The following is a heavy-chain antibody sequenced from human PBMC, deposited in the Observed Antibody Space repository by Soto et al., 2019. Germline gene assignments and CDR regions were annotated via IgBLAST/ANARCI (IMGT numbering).Heavy chain of an antibody. CDR1: GYTFTSYA. V-gene: IGHV1-3*01. CDR3: ARDWWIGSYCTNGVCYAQY. J-gene: IGHJ4*02. CDR2: INAGNGNT. D-gene: IGHD2-8*01. Sequence: ASVKVSCKASGYTFTSYAMHWVRQAPGQRLEWMGWINAGNGNTKYSQKFQGRVTITRDTSTSTAYMELRSLRSDDTAVYYRARDWWIGSYCTNGVCYAQYWGQGTLVTVSS.